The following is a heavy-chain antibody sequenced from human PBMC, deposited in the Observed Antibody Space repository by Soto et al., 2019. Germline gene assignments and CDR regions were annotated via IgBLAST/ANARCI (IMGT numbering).Heavy chain of an antibody. V-gene: IGHV1-2*04. CDR1: GYTFTGYY. CDR3: ARVDQVMMPHALDI. D-gene: IGHD3-16*01. CDR2: INPNSGGT. J-gene: IGHJ3*02. Sequence: ASVKVSCKASGYTFTGYYMHWVRQAPGQGLEWMGWINPNSGGTNYAQKFQGWVTMTRDTSISTAYMELSRLRSDDTAVYYCARVDQVMMPHALDIWGQGTMVTVSS.